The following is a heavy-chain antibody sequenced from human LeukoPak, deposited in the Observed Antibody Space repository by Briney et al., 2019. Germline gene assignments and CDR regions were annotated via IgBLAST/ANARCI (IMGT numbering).Heavy chain of an antibody. D-gene: IGHD2-2*01. Sequence: SETLSLTCAVYGGSFSGYYWSWIRQPPGKGPEWIGEINHSGSTNYNPSLKSRVTISVDTSKNQFSLKLSSVTAADTAVYYCARTDIVVVPAAKSFDYWGQGTLVTVSS. V-gene: IGHV4-34*01. CDR2: INHSGST. J-gene: IGHJ4*02. CDR1: GGSFSGYY. CDR3: ARTDIVVVPAAKSFDY.